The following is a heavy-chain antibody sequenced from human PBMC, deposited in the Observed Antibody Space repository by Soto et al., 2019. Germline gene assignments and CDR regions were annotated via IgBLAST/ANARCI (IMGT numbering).Heavy chain of an antibody. J-gene: IGHJ6*02. D-gene: IGHD4-17*01. CDR1: GYSFTSYW. CDR2: IYPGDSDT. CDR3: ATRNYGDYHYYYGMDV. Sequence: PGESLKISCKGSGYSFTSYWIGWVRQMPGKGLEWMGIIYPGDSDTRYSPSFQGQVTISADKSISTAYLQWSSLKASDTAMYYCATRNYGDYHYYYGMDVGGQGTTVTVSS. V-gene: IGHV5-51*01.